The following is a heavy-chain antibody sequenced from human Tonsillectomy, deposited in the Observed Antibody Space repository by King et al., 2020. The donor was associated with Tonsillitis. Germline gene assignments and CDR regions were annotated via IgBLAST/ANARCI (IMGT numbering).Heavy chain of an antibody. Sequence: VQLVESGGGVVQPGRSLRLSCAASGFTFSSYGIHWVRQAPGKGLEWVAVIWYDGSNRYYADSVKGRFTISRDNSKNTLYLQMNSLRAEDTAVYYCARSESGYYNWFDPWGQGTLVTVSS. CDR1: GFTFSSYG. V-gene: IGHV3-33*01. J-gene: IGHJ5*02. D-gene: IGHD3-3*01. CDR3: ARSESGYYNWFDP. CDR2: IWYDGSNR.